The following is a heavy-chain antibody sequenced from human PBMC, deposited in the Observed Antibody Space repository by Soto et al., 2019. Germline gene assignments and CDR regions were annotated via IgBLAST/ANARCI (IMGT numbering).Heavy chain of an antibody. V-gene: IGHV6-1*01. CDR2: TYYRSKWYN. CDR3: AARLLWFGEFDTSDAFDI. Sequence: PSQTLSLTCAISGDSVSSNSAAWNWIRQSPSRGLEWLGRTYYRSKWYNDYAVSVKSRITINPDTSKNQFSLQLNSVTPEDTAVYYCAARLLWFGEFDTSDAFDIWGQGTMVTVSS. CDR1: GDSVSSNSAA. J-gene: IGHJ3*02. D-gene: IGHD3-10*01.